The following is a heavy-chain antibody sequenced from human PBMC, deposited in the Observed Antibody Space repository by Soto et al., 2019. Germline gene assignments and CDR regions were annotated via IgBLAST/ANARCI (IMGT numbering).Heavy chain of an antibody. D-gene: IGHD4-17*01. CDR3: ARHGYGDSHYFDY. J-gene: IGHJ4*02. Sequence: SETLSLTCTVSGGSISSYYWSWIRQPPGKGLEWIGYIYYSGSTNYNPSLKSRVTISVDTSKNQFSLKLSSVTAADTAVYYCARHGYGDSHYFDYWGQGTLVTVS. CDR2: IYYSGST. V-gene: IGHV4-59*08. CDR1: GGSISSYY.